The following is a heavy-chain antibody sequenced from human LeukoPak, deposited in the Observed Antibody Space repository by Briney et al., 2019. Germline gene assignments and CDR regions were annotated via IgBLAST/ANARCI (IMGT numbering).Heavy chain of an antibody. Sequence: ASVKVSCKASGYTFTNYYMHWVRQAPGQGLEWMGIINSSGGSTSYAQKFQGRVTMTGDMSTSTVYMELSSLRSEDTAVYYCARHSEQFLSGNYHGSLDYWGQGTLVTVSS. D-gene: IGHD1-26*01. CDR3: ARHSEQFLSGNYHGSLDY. CDR1: GYTFTNYY. J-gene: IGHJ4*02. CDR2: INSSGGST. V-gene: IGHV1-46*01.